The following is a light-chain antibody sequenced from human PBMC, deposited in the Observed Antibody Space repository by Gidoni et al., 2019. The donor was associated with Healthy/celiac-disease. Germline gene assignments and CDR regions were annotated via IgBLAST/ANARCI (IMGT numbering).Light chain of an antibody. Sequence: DIQMTQSPSSLSASVGDRVTITCRASQSISSYLNWYQQKPGKAPKLLIYAASSLQSGVASRSSGSGSGTDFTLTISSLQPEDFATYYCQQSYSTRVTFGPGTKVDIK. CDR1: QSISSY. CDR3: QQSYSTRVT. CDR2: AAS. V-gene: IGKV1-39*01. J-gene: IGKJ3*01.